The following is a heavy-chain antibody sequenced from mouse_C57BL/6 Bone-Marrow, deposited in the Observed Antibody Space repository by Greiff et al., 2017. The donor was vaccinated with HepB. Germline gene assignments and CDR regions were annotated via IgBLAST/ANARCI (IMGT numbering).Heavy chain of an antibody. Sequence: EVQRVESGGDLVKPGGSLKLSCAASGFTFSSYGMSWVRQTPDKRLEWVATISSGGSYTYYPDSVKGRITISRDNAKNTLYLQMSSLKSEDTAMYYCARRPPRFAYWGQGTLVTVSA. CDR2: ISSGGSYT. CDR3: ARRPPRFAY. CDR1: GFTFSSYG. J-gene: IGHJ3*01. V-gene: IGHV5-6*01.